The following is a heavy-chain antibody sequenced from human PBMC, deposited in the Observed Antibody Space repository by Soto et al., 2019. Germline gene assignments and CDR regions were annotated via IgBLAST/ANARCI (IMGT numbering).Heavy chain of an antibody. J-gene: IGHJ4*02. D-gene: IGHD1-26*01. CDR1: GFTFSSYA. CDR3: ARIPQASYPGP. V-gene: IGHV3-30-3*01. Sequence: GGSLRLSCAASGFTFSSYAMHWVRQAPGKGLEWVAVISYDGSNKYYADSVKGRFTISRDNSKNTLYLQMNSLRAEDTAVYYCARIPQASYPGPWGKGTLVTVSS. CDR2: ISYDGSNK.